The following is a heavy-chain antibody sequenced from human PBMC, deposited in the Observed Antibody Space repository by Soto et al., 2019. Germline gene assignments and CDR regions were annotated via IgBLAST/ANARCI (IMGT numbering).Heavy chain of an antibody. D-gene: IGHD3-3*01. Sequence: SETLSLTCAVYGGSFSGYYWSWIRQPPGKGLEWIGEINHSGSTNYNPSLKSRVTISVDTSKNQFSLKLSSVTAADTAVYYCARGWHNFWSGYYTWGTARDYYYYYMDVWGKGTTVTVSS. CDR2: INHSGST. J-gene: IGHJ6*03. CDR1: GGSFSGYY. CDR3: ARGWHNFWSGYYTWGTARDYYYYYMDV. V-gene: IGHV4-34*01.